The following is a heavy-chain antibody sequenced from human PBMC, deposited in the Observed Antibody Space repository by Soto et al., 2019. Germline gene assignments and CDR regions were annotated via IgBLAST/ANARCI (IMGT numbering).Heavy chain of an antibody. V-gene: IGHV3-30-3*01. CDR1: GFTFSSYA. CDR2: ISYDGSNK. J-gene: IGHJ4*02. D-gene: IGHD1-1*01. CDR3: AREGTTKPFDY. Sequence: QVQLVESGGGVVQPGRSLRLSCAASGFTFSSYAMHWVRQVPGKGLEWVAVISYDGSNKYYADSVKGRFTISRDNSKNTLYLQMNSLRAEDTAVYYCAREGTTKPFDYWGQGTLVTVSS.